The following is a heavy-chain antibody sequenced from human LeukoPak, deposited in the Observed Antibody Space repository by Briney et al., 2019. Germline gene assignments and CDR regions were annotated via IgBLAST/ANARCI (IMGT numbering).Heavy chain of an antibody. CDR2: IIPIFGTA. CDR1: GYSFTDYY. D-gene: IGHD2-15*01. CDR3: ATDPVGYCSSDSCYSVDY. V-gene: IGHV1-69*06. J-gene: IGHJ4*02. Sequence: GASVKVSCKASGYSFTDYYIHWVRQAPGQGLEWMGGIIPIFGTANYAQKFQGRVTITADKSTSTVYMELSGLRSEDTAMYYCATDPVGYCSSDSCYSVDYWGQGTLVTVSS.